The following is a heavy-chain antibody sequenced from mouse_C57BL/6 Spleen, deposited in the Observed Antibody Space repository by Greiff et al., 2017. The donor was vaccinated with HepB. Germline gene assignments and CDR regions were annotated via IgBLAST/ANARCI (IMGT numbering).Heavy chain of an antibody. D-gene: IGHD3-2*02. Sequence: QVQLQQPGAELVKPGASVKLSCKASGYTFTSYWMHWVKQRPGQGLEWIGMIHPNSGSTNYNEKFKSKATLTVDKSSSPAYMQRSSLTSEDSAVYDCASGGSSGYVNWGQGTTLTVSS. V-gene: IGHV1-64*01. CDR1: GYTFTSYW. CDR3: ASGGSSGYVN. J-gene: IGHJ2*01. CDR2: IHPNSGST.